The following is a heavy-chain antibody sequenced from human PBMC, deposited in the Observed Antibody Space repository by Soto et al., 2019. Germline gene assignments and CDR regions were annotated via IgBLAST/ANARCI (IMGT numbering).Heavy chain of an antibody. Sequence: SVKVSCKASGGTFSSYAISWVRQAPGQGLEWMGGIIPIFGTANYAQKFQGRVTITADKSTSTAYMELSSLRSEDTAVYYCARVSEMATINQAFDIWGQGTMVTVSS. J-gene: IGHJ3*02. CDR2: IIPIFGTA. CDR1: GGTFSSYA. CDR3: ARVSEMATINQAFDI. D-gene: IGHD5-12*01. V-gene: IGHV1-69*06.